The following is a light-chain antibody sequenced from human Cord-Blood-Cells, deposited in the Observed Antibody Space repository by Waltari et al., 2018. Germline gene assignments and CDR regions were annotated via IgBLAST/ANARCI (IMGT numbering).Light chain of an antibody. Sequence: DIQMTQSPSSLSASVGDRVTITCRASQSIISYLNWYQQKPGKAPKLLIYAASSLQSRVPSRFSGSGSGTDFTLTISSLQPEDFATYYCQQSYSTPYTFGQGTKLEIK. V-gene: IGKV1-39*01. CDR3: QQSYSTPYT. J-gene: IGKJ2*01. CDR1: QSIISY. CDR2: AAS.